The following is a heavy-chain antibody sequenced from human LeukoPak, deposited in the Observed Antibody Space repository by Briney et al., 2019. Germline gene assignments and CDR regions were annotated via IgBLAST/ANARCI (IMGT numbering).Heavy chain of an antibody. V-gene: IGHV1-18*01. Sequence: ASVKVSCKASGYTFTSYGMSWVRQAPGQGLEWMGWISAYNGNTNYAQKLQGRVTMTTDTSTSTAYMELRSLRSDDTAVTYCARSYDYDSSGYYNYPYFDYGGQGTLVTVSS. CDR3: ARSYDYDSSGYYNYPYFDY. CDR2: ISAYNGNT. J-gene: IGHJ4*02. D-gene: IGHD3-22*01. CDR1: GYTFTSYG.